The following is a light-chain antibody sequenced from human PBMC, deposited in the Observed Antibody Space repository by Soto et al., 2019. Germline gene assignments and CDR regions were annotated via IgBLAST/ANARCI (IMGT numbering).Light chain of an antibody. Sequence: QSALTQPPSASGSPGQSVTISCTGTSSDVGGYNYVSWYQQHPGKAPKLMIYEVSKRPSGVPDRFSGSKSGNTASLTVSGLQAEDGADYYCCSYAGSNNLGVFGTGTKVTV. J-gene: IGLJ1*01. CDR2: EVS. CDR1: SSDVGGYNY. CDR3: CSYAGSNNLGV. V-gene: IGLV2-8*01.